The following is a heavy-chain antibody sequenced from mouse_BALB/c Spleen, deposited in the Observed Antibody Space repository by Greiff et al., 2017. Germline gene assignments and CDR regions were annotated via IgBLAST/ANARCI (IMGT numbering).Heavy chain of an antibody. CDR3: ARHDYGSSSQGYFDV. V-gene: IGHV5-12-2*01. CDR1: GFTFSSYT. D-gene: IGHD1-1*01. Sequence: EVKLVESGGGLVQPGGSLKLSCAASGFTFSSYTMSWVRQTPEKRLEWLAYISNGGGSTYYPDTVKGRFTISRDNARNTLYLQMSSLKSEDTAMYYCARHDYGSSSQGYFDVWGAGTAVTVSS. CDR2: ISNGGGST. J-gene: IGHJ1*01.